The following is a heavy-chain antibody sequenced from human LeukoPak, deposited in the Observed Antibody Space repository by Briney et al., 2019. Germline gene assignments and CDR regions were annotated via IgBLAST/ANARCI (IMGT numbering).Heavy chain of an antibody. Sequence: TLSLTCAVYGGSFSGYYWSWIRQPPGKALEWLARIDWDDDKYYSTSLKTRLTISKDTSKNQVVLTMTNMDPVDTATYYCARMMGDGYNQFDYWGQGTLVTVSS. D-gene: IGHD3-16*01. J-gene: IGHJ4*02. CDR3: ARMMGDGYNQFDY. V-gene: IGHV2-70*11. CDR1: GGSFSGYY. CDR2: IDWDDDK.